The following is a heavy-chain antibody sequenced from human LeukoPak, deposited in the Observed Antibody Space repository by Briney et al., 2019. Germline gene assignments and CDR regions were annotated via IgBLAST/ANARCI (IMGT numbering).Heavy chain of an antibody. Sequence: GGSLRLSCSASGFTFSTYDISWVRQAPGKGLEWVSTVRVNGRSTFYADSVKGRSTISRDNSKNTLYLQMNSLRAEDTALYYCAKPGEASNYYFDYWGQGALVTVSS. J-gene: IGHJ4*02. CDR1: GFTFSTYD. D-gene: IGHD2-21*01. CDR2: VRVNGRST. CDR3: AKPGEASNYYFDY. V-gene: IGHV3-23*01.